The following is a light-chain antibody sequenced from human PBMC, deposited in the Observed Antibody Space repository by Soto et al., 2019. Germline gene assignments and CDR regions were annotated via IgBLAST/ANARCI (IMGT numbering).Light chain of an antibody. J-gene: IGKJ1*01. CDR3: QQYGSSPGT. CDR1: QNINNN. CDR2: GAS. V-gene: IGKV3-20*01. Sequence: EIVMTQSPATLSVSPGERATLSCRASQNINNNLAWYQQKPGQAPRLLISGASTRATGIPDRFSGSGSGTDFTLTISRLEPEDFAVYYCQQYGSSPGTFGQGTKVDIK.